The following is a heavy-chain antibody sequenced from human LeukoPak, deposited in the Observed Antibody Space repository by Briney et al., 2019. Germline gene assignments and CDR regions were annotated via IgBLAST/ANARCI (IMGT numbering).Heavy chain of an antibody. CDR3: ARQVVAAHFDY. D-gene: IGHD2-15*01. CDR2: ISSNGGST. V-gene: IGHV3-64*01. J-gene: IGHJ4*02. Sequence: PGGSLRLSGAVSGFSFSSYAMHWVRQAPGKGLEYVSAISSNGGSTYYANSVKGRFTISRDNSKNTLYLQMGSLRAEDMAVYYCARQVVAAHFDYWGQGTLVTVSS. CDR1: GFSFSSYA.